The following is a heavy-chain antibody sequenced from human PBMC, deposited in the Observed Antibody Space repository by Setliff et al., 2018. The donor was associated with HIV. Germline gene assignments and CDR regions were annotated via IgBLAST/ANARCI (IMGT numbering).Heavy chain of an antibody. CDR1: GFTFSRYW. CDR3: AMFSSSSG. V-gene: IGHV3-74*01. J-gene: IGHJ4*02. D-gene: IGHD6-6*01. CDR2: INNDTTTT. Sequence: GWSLRLSCAASGFTFSRYWMHWVRQAPGQGLVWVSGINNDTTTTTYADSVKGRFSISRDNAKNTLYLQMNGLRGEDTAVYYCAMFSSSSGWGQGTQVTVSS.